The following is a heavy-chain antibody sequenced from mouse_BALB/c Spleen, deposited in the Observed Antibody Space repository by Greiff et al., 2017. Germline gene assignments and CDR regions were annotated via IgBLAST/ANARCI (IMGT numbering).Heavy chain of an antibody. CDR3: ARPGTNWYFDV. CDR2: IFPGSGNT. V-gene: IGHV1-66*01. D-gene: IGHD4-1*01. Sequence: VQLQQSGPELVKPGASVKISCKASGYSFTSYYIHWVKQRPGQGLEWIGWIFPGSGNTKYNEKFKGKATLTADTSSSTAYMQLSSLTSEDSAVYFCARPGTNWYFDVWGAGTTVTVSS. J-gene: IGHJ1*01. CDR1: GYSFTSYY.